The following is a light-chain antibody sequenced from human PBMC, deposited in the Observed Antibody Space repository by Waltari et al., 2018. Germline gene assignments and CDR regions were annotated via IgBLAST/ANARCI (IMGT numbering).Light chain of an antibody. J-gene: IGLJ3*02. CDR3: QSYDSRLVSWV. CDR1: DSNIGSSLN. V-gene: IGLV1-40*01. CDR2: GNP. Sequence: QSVLTQPLSVSGTPGQTVTISCTGNDSNIGSSLNVHWYQHLPGAAPKLLIFGNPHRPSGVPERFCGSKSGASASLAITGLQAEDEADYYCQSYDSRLVSWVVGGGTKLTLL.